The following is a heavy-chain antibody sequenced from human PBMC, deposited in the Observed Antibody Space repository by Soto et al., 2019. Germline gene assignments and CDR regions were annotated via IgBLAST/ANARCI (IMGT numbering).Heavy chain of an antibody. CDR1: GFSISSNY. D-gene: IGHD2-2*01. CDR3: ARKPPGAIQGWAFGMDV. J-gene: IGHJ6*02. V-gene: IGHV3-53*02. Sequence: ELQLVETGGGLIQTGGSLRLSCAASGFSISSNYIAWVRQPPGKGLEWVSTTFSGGNTEYAASVRGRCSISRDNYKNTLYLQMDPLRVEDTAVYYCARKPPGAIQGWAFGMDVWGQGTTVSVSS. CDR2: TFSGGNT.